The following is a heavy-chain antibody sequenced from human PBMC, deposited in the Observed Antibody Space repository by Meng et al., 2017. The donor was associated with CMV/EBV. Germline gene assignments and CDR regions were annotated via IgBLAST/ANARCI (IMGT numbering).Heavy chain of an antibody. V-gene: IGHV1-8*01. J-gene: IGHJ6*02. CDR3: ARTRIEVEPDSTKIKYYNYGMDV. Sequence: ASVKVSCKASGYTFTTYDINWLRHATGQGLEWMGWMNPNSGNTGYAQKCQDRVTMTRVTSISTAYMELSSLTSDDTAAYYCARTRIEVEPDSTKIKYYNYGMDVWGQGTTVTVSS. D-gene: IGHD2/OR15-2a*01. CDR1: GYTFTTYD. CDR2: MNPNSGNT.